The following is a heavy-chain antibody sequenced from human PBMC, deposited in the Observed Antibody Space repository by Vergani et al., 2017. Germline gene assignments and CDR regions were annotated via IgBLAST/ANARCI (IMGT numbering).Heavy chain of an antibody. CDR2: IKQDGSEK. V-gene: IGHV3-7*01. Sequence: EVQLVESGGGLVQPGGSLRLSCAASGFTFSSYLMSWVRQAPGKGLEWVANIKQDGSEKYYVDSVKGRFTISRDNAKNSLYLQMNSLRAEDTAVYYCARVGYYYYYMDVWGKGTTVTVSS. CDR3: ARVGYYYYYMDV. J-gene: IGHJ6*03. CDR1: GFTFSSYL.